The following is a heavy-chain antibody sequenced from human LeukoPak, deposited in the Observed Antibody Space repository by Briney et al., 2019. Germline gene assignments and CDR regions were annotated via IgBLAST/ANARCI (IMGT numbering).Heavy chain of an antibody. Sequence: GGSLRLSCAASGFTFSSYAMSWVRQAPRKRLEWVSAISGSGGSTYYADSVKGRFTISRDNSKNTLYLQMNSLRAEDTAVYYCASVASTVTTVPGYYFDYWGQGTLVTVSS. CDR2: ISGSGGST. CDR3: ASVASTVTTVPGYYFDY. CDR1: GFTFSSYA. J-gene: IGHJ4*02. D-gene: IGHD4-17*01. V-gene: IGHV3-23*01.